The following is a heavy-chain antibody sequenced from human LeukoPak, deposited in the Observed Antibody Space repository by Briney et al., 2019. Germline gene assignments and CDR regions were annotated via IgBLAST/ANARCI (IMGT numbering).Heavy chain of an antibody. CDR1: GYTFTSFG. V-gene: IGHV1-18*01. J-gene: IGHJ5*02. Sequence: GASVKVSCKASGYTFTSFGISWVRQAPGQGLEWMGWISSYNGNTNYAQKFQGRVTLTTDTSTNTAYMELRGLRSDDTAVYYCARPFMEQLVPFDPWGQGTLVTVSS. CDR3: ARPFMEQLVPFDP. CDR2: ISSYNGNT. D-gene: IGHD6-13*01.